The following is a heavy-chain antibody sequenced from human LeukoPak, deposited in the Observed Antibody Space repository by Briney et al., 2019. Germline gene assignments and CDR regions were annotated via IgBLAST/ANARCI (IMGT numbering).Heavy chain of an antibody. CDR2: ISSSGTYI. D-gene: IGHD3-10*01. CDR1: GFTFISHS. V-gene: IGHV3-21*01. CDR3: ARDGREFSFDY. Sequence: PGGSLRLSCAASGFTFISHSMNWVRQAPGKGLEWVSTISSSGTYIYYADSVKGRFTISRDNSKNTLYLQMNSLRAEDTAVYYCARDGREFSFDYWGQGTLVTVSS. J-gene: IGHJ4*02.